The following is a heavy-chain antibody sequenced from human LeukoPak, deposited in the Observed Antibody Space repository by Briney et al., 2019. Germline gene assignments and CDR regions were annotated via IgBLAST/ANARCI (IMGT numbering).Heavy chain of an antibody. CDR3: ARSGSRYYYYGMDV. CDR2: IYHGGTT. Sequence: SETLSLTCSVSGASITNSDWWTWVRQPPGEGLEWIGEIYHGGTTKYNPSLKSRVTISVDKSKNQFSLKLSSVSAADTAVYYCARSGSRYYYYGMDVWGQGTTVTVSS. V-gene: IGHV4-4*02. CDR1: GASITNSDW. J-gene: IGHJ6*02. D-gene: IGHD1-14*01.